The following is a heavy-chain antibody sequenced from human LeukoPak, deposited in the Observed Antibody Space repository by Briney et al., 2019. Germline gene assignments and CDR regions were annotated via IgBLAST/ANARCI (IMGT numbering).Heavy chain of an antibody. J-gene: IGHJ4*02. Sequence: TGGSLRLSCAASGFTFSGSAMHWVRQASGKGLEWVGRIRSKANSYATAYAASVKGRFTISRDDSKNTAYLQMNNLKTEDTAVYYCTRRKDDFWSGYYLFDYWGQGTLVTVSS. V-gene: IGHV3-73*01. CDR3: TRRKDDFWSGYYLFDY. CDR2: IRSKANSYAT. D-gene: IGHD3-3*01. CDR1: GFTFSGSA.